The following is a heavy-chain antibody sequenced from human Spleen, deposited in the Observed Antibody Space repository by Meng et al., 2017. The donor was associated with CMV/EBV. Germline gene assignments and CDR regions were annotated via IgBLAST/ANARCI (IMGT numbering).Heavy chain of an antibody. Sequence: SETLSLTCTVSGGSISGYYWSWIRQPPGKGLEWVGYIYYRGGTNYSPSLKSRVTLSVDTSKNQVSLKLSSVTAADTAVYYCARGGGSSGDDAFDIWGQGTMVTVSS. CDR3: ARGGGSSGDDAFDI. D-gene: IGHD1-26*01. CDR1: GGSISGYY. CDR2: IYYRGGT. V-gene: IGHV4-59*01. J-gene: IGHJ3*02.